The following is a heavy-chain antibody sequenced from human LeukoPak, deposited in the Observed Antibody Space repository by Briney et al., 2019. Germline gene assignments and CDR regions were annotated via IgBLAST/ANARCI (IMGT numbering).Heavy chain of an antibody. J-gene: IGHJ4*02. V-gene: IGHV3-23*01. Sequence: GGSLRLSCTASGLIFRNYAMTWVRQAPRKGLEWVSTISGDGTETFYADSVKGRITISRDNSKNTHYLQMSSLRAEDTGIYYCAKGGHYSFFDYWGQGTLVTVSS. CDR1: GLIFRNYA. CDR2: ISGDGTET. CDR3: AKGGHYSFFDY. D-gene: IGHD4-11*01.